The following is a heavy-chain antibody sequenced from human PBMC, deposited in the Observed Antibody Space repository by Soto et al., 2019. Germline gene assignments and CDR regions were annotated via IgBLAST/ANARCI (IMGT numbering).Heavy chain of an antibody. CDR1: GFTFNIYG. J-gene: IGHJ4*02. V-gene: IGHV1-18*04. CDR2: VSAKNGNA. CDR3: ARDGGHYDSTLYNAPFDY. Sequence: QLVQSGAEVKKPGASMRVSCKASGFTFNIYGISWVRHAPGQRIEWMGWVSAKNGNAKYAQRFQDRVTMTTDTSTHTAYMELRSLTSDDTAVYYCARDGGHYDSTLYNAPFDYWGQGTLVTVSS. D-gene: IGHD3-22*01.